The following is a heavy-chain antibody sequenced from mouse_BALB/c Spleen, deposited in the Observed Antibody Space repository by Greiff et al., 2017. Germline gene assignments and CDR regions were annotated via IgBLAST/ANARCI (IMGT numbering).Heavy chain of an antibody. CDR1: GFSLSRYS. Sequence: VKLVESGPGLVAPSQSLSITCTVSGFSLSRYSVHWVRQPPGKGLEWLGMIWGGGSTDYNSALKSRLSISKDNSKSQVFLKMNSLQTDDTAMYYCARPMITPFDAMDYWGQGTSVTVSS. CDR3: ARPMITPFDAMDY. CDR2: IWGGGST. D-gene: IGHD2-4*01. V-gene: IGHV2-6-4*01. J-gene: IGHJ4*01.